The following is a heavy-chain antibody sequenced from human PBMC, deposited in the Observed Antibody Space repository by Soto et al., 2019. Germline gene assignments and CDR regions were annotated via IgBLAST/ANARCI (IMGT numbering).Heavy chain of an antibody. J-gene: IGHJ6*02. D-gene: IGHD6-19*01. V-gene: IGHV3-72*01. CDR1: GLIFSDYH. CDR2: IRRKANSYTT. CDR3: AMLGGWSGGSSGMDV. Sequence: EVQLVESGGGLVQPGGSLRLSCAASGLIFSDYHMDWVRQAPRKGLEWVGRIRRKANSYTTEDAASVKGRFTISRDDSKNSLYLQMNSLQCEDTAVYYCAMLGGWSGGSSGMDVWRQGTTVTVSS.